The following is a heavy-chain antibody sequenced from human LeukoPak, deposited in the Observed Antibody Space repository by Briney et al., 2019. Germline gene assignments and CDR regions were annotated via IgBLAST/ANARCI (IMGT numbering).Heavy chain of an antibody. D-gene: IGHD2-2*01. CDR1: GFTFSSYS. Sequence: GGSLRLSCAASGFTFSSYSMNWVRQAPGKGLEWVSYISTSSSTIYYADSVRGRFTISTDNAKNSLSLQMSSLRDEDTAVYYCARGGEGLVLVPPHFDYWGQGTLVTVSS. CDR3: ARGGEGLVLVPPHFDY. V-gene: IGHV3-48*02. J-gene: IGHJ4*02. CDR2: ISTSSSTI.